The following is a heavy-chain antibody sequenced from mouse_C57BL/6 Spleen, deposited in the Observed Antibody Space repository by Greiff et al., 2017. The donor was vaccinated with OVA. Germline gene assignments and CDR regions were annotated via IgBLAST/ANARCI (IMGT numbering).Heavy chain of an antibody. J-gene: IGHJ4*01. CDR1: GYTFTSYK. Sequence: QVQLQQSGAELARPGASVKMSCKASGYTFTSYKMHWVTQRPGQGLEWIGYINPSSGYTKYNKKFKDKATLTADKSSSTAYLLLSSLTSDDSAVYYCARWGFTTVVASMDYWGQGTSVTVSS. CDR2: INPSSGYT. D-gene: IGHD1-1*01. CDR3: ARWGFTTVVASMDY. V-gene: IGHV1-4*01.